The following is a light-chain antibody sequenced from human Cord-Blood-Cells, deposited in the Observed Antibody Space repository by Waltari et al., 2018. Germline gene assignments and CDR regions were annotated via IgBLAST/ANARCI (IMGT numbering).Light chain of an antibody. CDR2: KAS. CDR3: QQYNSYSLWT. V-gene: IGKV1-5*03. Sequence: DLQMTQFPSTLSAPVGDRVTITCRASQSISSWLAWYQQKPGKVPKLLIYKASSLESGVPSRFRGSGSGTEFTLTISSRQPDDFATYYCQQYNSYSLWTFGQGTKVEIK. J-gene: IGKJ1*01. CDR1: QSISSW.